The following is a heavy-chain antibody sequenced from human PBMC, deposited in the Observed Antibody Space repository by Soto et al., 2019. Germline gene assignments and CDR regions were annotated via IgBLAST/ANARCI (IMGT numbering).Heavy chain of an antibody. Sequence: QVQLVQSGAEVKKPGSSVKVSCKASGGTFSSYTISWVRQAPGQGLEWMGRIIPILGIANYAQKFQGRVTITADKSTSTADMELSSLRSEDTAVYYCARDGGSGTVDAFDIWGQGTMVTVSS. CDR2: IIPILGIA. V-gene: IGHV1-69*08. CDR3: ARDGGSGTVDAFDI. D-gene: IGHD3-10*01. CDR1: GGTFSSYT. J-gene: IGHJ3*02.